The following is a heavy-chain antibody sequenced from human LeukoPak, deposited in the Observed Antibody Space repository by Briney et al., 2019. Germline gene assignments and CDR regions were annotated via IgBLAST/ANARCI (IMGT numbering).Heavy chain of an antibody. D-gene: IGHD3-3*01. J-gene: IGHJ4*02. Sequence: GASVTVSCKASGYTFTGYYMHWVRQAPGQGLEWMGWINPNSGGTNYAQKFQGRVTMTRDTSISTAYMELSRLRSDDTAVYYCARSYYDFWSDYFWGQGTLVTVSS. CDR2: INPNSGGT. CDR1: GYTFTGYY. V-gene: IGHV1-2*02. CDR3: ARSYYDFWSDYF.